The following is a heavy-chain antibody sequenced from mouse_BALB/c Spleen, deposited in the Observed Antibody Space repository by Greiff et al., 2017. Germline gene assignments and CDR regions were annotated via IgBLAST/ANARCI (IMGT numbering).Heavy chain of an antibody. CDR2: ILPGSGST. Sequence: VQLQQSGAELMKPGASVKISCKATGYTFSSYWIEWVKQRPGHGLEWIGEILPGSGSTNYNEKFKGKATFTADTSSNTAYMQLSSLTSEDSAVYYCARHYRYPWFAYWGQGTLVTVSA. D-gene: IGHD2-14*01. J-gene: IGHJ3*01. V-gene: IGHV1-9*01. CDR1: GYTFSSYW. CDR3: ARHYRYPWFAY.